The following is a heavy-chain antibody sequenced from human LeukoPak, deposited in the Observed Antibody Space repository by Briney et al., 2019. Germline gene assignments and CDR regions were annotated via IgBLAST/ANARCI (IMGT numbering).Heavy chain of an antibody. D-gene: IGHD1-7*01. CDR3: ARAGNYADY. V-gene: IGHV3-7*01. J-gene: IGHJ4*02. CDR2: IKRDGSEK. CDR1: GFTFRSYW. Sequence: GGSLRLSCAAFGFTFRSYWMTWVRQAPGKGLEWVANIKRDGSEKYYVDSVKGRFTISRDNAKNSLYLQMNSLRAEDTALYYCARAGNYADYWGQGALVTVSS.